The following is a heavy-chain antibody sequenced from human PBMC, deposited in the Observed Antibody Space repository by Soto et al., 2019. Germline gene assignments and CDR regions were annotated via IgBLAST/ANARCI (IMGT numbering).Heavy chain of an antibody. Sequence: GGSLRLSCAASGFTFSSYDMHWVRQAPGKGLEWVAVISYDGSNKYYADSVKGRFTISRDNSKNTLYLQMNSLRAEDTAVYYCAKDLHTVTTGRGLWSSRFDQYYGMDVWGQGTTVTVSS. CDR2: ISYDGSNK. J-gene: IGHJ6*02. CDR1: GFTFSSYD. V-gene: IGHV3-30*18. CDR3: AKDLHTVTTGRGLWSSRFDQYYGMDV. D-gene: IGHD4-17*01.